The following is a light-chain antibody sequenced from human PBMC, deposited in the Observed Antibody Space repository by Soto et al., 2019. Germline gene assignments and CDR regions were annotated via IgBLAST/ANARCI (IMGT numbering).Light chain of an antibody. CDR1: QSISNY. J-gene: IGKJ1*01. CDR2: AAF. Sequence: DIQMTQSPSSLSASVGDSVTITCRARQSISNYLAWYQQKPGKVPKLLIYAAFTVQSGVPSRIIGSGSGTDFTLTISSLHPEDVATYYCQKYNSALGTFGHGTKVEIK. V-gene: IGKV1-27*01. CDR3: QKYNSALGT.